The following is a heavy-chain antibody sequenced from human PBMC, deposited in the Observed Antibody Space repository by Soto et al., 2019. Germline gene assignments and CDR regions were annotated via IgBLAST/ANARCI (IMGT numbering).Heavy chain of an antibody. V-gene: IGHV3-73*01. CDR2: IRPRTNNYAT. J-gene: IGHJ6*02. D-gene: IGHD4-17*01. Sequence: GGAPMPSSAAPWVTFPESVINSGRPASGKGLEWVGHIRPRTNNYATEYAASVRGRFTISRDDSKNTAFLQMASLTTEDTAIYYCMETLTPMDVWGQGTTVTVSS. CDR3: METLTPMDV. CDR1: WVTFPESV.